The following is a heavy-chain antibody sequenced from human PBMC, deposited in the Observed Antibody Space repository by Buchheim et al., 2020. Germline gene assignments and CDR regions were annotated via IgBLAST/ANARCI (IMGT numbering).Heavy chain of an antibody. CDR3: ARVATVGTVRFLEWLPRPPGKNYYYGMDV. D-gene: IGHD3-3*01. V-gene: IGHV3-7*01. J-gene: IGHJ6*02. CDR2: IKQDGSEK. CDR1: GFTFSSYW. Sequence: EVQLVESGGGLVQPGGSLRLSCAASGFTFSSYWMSWVRQAPGKGLEWVANIKQDGSEKYYVDSVKGRFTISRDNAKNSLYLQMNSLRAEDTAVYYCARVATVGTVRFLEWLPRPPGKNYYYGMDVWGQGTT.